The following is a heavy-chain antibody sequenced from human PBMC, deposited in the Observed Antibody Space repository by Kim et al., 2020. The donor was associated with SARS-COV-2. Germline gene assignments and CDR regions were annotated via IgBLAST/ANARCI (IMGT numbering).Heavy chain of an antibody. D-gene: IGHD1-7*01. CDR3: ARGLSRLNLNYG. CDR1: GGSVSSGDHY. J-gene: IGHJ6*01. Sequence: SETLSLTCTVSGGSVSSGDHYWTWIRQHSGRGLEWIGYIFYSGSIFYNSSPKSRITVSLDTSKNQFSLNLTPVTAAETAVYCCARGLSRLNLNYG. V-gene: IGHV4-31*03. CDR2: IFYSGSI.